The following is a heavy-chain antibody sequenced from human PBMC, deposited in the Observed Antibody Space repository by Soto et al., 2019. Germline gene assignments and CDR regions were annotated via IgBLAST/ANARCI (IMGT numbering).Heavy chain of an antibody. CDR3: SRGRDGWYDVSIDY. J-gene: IGHJ4*02. D-gene: IGHD6-19*01. Sequence: SETLSLTCTVSGGSISSYYWSWIRQPPGKGLEWIGYIYYSGSTNYNPALKSRVTISVDTSKNQFSLKLSSVTAADAAVYYCSRGRDGWYDVSIDYWGQGTLVTVSS. CDR2: IYYSGST. CDR1: GGSISSYY. V-gene: IGHV4-59*01.